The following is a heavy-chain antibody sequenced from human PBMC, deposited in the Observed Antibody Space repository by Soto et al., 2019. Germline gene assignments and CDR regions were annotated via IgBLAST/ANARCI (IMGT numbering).Heavy chain of an antibody. CDR2: IVTNVGTV. D-gene: IGHD3-3*01. CDR3: AMRDTSGFLRYFDN. J-gene: IGHJ4*02. V-gene: IGHV1-69*06. CDR1: GGTLSSFINYP. Sequence: QMQLVQSGAEVKKPGSSVKVSCKASGGTLSSFINYPINWVRQAPGQGLEWMVGIVTNVGTVNYAQKFQGRVTITADKSKGTAYMELSSLRSEDTALYNSAMRDTSGFLRYFDNWGQGTLVTVSS.